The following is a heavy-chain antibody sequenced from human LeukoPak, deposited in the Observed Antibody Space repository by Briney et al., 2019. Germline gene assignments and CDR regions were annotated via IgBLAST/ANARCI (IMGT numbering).Heavy chain of an antibody. J-gene: IGHJ6*02. CDR3: AGAAWGSLAMDV. CDR2: IYDSGNT. D-gene: IGHD3-16*01. CDR1: GGSISSYY. V-gene: IGHV4-59*01. Sequence: KPSETLSLTCTVSGGSISSYYWSWIRQPPGKGLEWIGYIYDSGNTKYNPSLNSRVTISVDTSKNQFSLNLSSVNAADTAVYYCAGAAWGSLAMDVWGQGTTVTVSS.